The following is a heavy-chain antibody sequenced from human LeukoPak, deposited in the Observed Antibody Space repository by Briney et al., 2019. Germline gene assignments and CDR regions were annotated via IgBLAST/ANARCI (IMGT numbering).Heavy chain of an antibody. J-gene: IGHJ4*02. CDR1: GGTFSSYA. V-gene: IGHV1-69*04. CDR3: AREGVWGNSYFDY. CDR2: IIPIFGIA. Sequence: SVKVSCTASGGTFSSYAISWVRQAPGQGLEWMGRIIPIFGIANYAQKFQGRVTITADKSTSTAYMELSSLRSEDTAVYYCAREGVWGNSYFDYWGQETLVTVSS. D-gene: IGHD4-23*01.